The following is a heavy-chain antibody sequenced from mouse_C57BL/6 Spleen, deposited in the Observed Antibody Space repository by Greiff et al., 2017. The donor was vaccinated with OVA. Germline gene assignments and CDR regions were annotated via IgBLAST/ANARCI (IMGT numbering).Heavy chain of an antibody. D-gene: IGHD1-1*01. CDR3: ARRADYYGSSWFAD. Sequence: VKLQQPGAELVKPGASVKLSCKASGYTFTSYWMQWVKQRPGQGLEWIGEIDPSDSYTKYNPKFKGKATLTVDTSSHQAYMQPSSLTSEDDAVYYCARRADYYGSSWFADWGQGTLVTVSA. CDR1: GYTFTSYW. J-gene: IGHJ3*01. CDR2: IDPSDSYT. V-gene: IGHV1-50*01.